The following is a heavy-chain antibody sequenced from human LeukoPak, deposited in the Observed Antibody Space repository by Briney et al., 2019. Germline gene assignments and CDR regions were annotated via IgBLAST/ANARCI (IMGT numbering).Heavy chain of an antibody. V-gene: IGHV4-31*03. Sequence: PSQTLSLTCTVSGGSISSGGYYWSWIRQHPGKGLEWIGYIYYGGSTYYNPSLKSRVTISVDTSKNQFSLKLSSVTAADTAVYYCARDQVGELRPLAFDIWGQGTMATVSS. CDR3: ARDQVGELRPLAFDI. D-gene: IGHD1-7*01. J-gene: IGHJ3*02. CDR2: IYYGGST. CDR1: GGSISSGGYY.